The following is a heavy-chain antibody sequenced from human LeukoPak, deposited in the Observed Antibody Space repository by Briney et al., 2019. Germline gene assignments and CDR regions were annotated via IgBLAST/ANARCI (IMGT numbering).Heavy chain of an antibody. V-gene: IGHV3-49*04. Sequence: PGRSLRLSCTASGFNLGDYAMSWVRQAPGKGLEWVAFIRSKSYSGTTEYAASVKGRLTVSRDDSKSVAYLQMNSLTTEDTAVYYCTRVIRLSGGRYYFDYWGQGTLVTVSS. D-gene: IGHD2-21*01. CDR3: TRVIRLSGGRYYFDY. CDR1: GFNLGDYA. J-gene: IGHJ4*02. CDR2: IRSKSYSGTT.